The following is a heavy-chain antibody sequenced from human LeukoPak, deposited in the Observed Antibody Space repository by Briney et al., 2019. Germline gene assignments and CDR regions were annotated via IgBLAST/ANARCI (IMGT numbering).Heavy chain of an antibody. J-gene: IGHJ5*02. CDR1: GGSFSGYY. V-gene: IGHV4-34*01. D-gene: IGHD1/OR15-1a*01. Sequence: KPSETLSLTCAVYGGSFSGYYWSWIRQPPGKGLEWIGEINHSGSTNYNPSLKSRVTISVDTSKNQFSLKLSSVTAADTAVYYCARPHNWNNEGWFDPWGQGTLVTVSS. CDR2: INHSGST. CDR3: ARPHNWNNEGWFDP.